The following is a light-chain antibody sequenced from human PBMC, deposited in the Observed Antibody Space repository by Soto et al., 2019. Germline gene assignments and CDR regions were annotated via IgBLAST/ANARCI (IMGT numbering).Light chain of an antibody. V-gene: IGLV2-14*03. CDR2: DVH. CDR1: RTDVDGHDY. J-gene: IGLJ1*01. CDR3: SSCTASTPFYV. Sequence: QSVLTQPASVSGSPGQSITISCTGARTDVDGHDYVSWYQQHPGQAPKLIIFDVHNRPSGVSSRFSGSKSGDTASLTISGLRAEDDGDYYCSSCTASTPFYVFGTGTKLTVL.